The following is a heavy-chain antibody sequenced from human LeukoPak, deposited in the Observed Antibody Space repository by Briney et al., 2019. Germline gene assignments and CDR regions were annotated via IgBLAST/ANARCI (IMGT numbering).Heavy chain of an antibody. CDR1: GGTISSSSYC. CDR3: ARHIAAVAAYYFDY. CDR2: IYYSGST. V-gene: IGHV4-39*01. Sequence: PSETLSLTCTVSGGTISSSSYCWGWIRQPLGKGLEWIGSIYYSGSTYYNPSLKSRVTISVDTSKNQFSLKLSSVTAADTAVYYCARHIAAVAAYYFDYWGQGTLVTVSS. D-gene: IGHD6-19*01. J-gene: IGHJ4*02.